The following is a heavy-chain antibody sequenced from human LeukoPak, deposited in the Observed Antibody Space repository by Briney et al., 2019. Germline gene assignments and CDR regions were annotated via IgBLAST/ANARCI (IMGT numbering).Heavy chain of an antibody. J-gene: IGHJ4*02. CDR2: IRGSDGYT. CDR1: GFTFNIYA. Sequence: GGSLRLSCAASGFTFNIYAMSWVRQAPGKGLEWVSTIRGSDGYTYYADSVKGRFTISRDNSRNTLYLQMDSLRAEDTAVYYCAKVFTPNSWPKYYFDYWGRGTLVTVSS. CDR3: AKVFTPNSWPKYYFDY. V-gene: IGHV3-23*01. D-gene: IGHD6-13*01.